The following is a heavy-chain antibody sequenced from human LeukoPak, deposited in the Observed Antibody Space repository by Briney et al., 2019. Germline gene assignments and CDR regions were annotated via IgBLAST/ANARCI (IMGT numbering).Heavy chain of an antibody. D-gene: IGHD2-2*01. CDR3: GRDGPPAGAGDFDY. CDR2: ISGNGGST. J-gene: IGHJ4*02. V-gene: IGHV3-64*04. CDR1: GFTFSTYT. Sequence: GGSLRLSCSASGFTFSTYTMHWARQAPGKGLEQVSSISGNGGSTYYANSVKGRFTISRDNAKNSLYLQMNSLRAEDTAVYYCGRDGPPAGAGDFDYWGQGTPVTVSS.